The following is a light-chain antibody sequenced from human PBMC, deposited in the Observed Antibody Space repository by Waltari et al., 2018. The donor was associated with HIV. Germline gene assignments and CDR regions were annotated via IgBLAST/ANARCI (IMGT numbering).Light chain of an antibody. Sequence: IVMTQSPNSLSVTPGEPTSISCRSSQSLLDSADEITYLDWFLQRPGQSPQLLIYSHSYRASGVPDRFSGGGSGTNFTLKINKMEAGDFGVYFCMQRIAFPVTFGQGTRLEIK. CDR3: MQRIAFPVT. J-gene: IGKJ5*01. V-gene: IGKV2-40*01. CDR2: SHS. CDR1: QSLLDSADEITY.